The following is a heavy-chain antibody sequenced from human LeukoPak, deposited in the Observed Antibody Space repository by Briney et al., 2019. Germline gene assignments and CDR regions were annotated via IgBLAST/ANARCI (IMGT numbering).Heavy chain of an antibody. CDR3: ARHKQWPVQSFLDY. Sequence: PSETLSLTCAVYGGSFSGYYWSWIRQPPGKGLEWIGEINHSGSTNYNPSLKSRVTISVDTSKNQFSLKLSSVTAADTAVYYCARHKQWPVQSFLDYWGQGTLVTVSS. CDR2: INHSGST. CDR1: GGSFSGYY. J-gene: IGHJ4*02. V-gene: IGHV4-34*01. D-gene: IGHD6-19*01.